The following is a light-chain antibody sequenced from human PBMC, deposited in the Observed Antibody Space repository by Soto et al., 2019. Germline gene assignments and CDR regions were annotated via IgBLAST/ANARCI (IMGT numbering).Light chain of an antibody. J-gene: IGKJ1*01. CDR2: DAS. CDR3: QQRSEWPRT. CDR1: QSISSS. V-gene: IGKV3-11*01. Sequence: ELVLTQSPATLSLSPGERATLSCRASQSISSSLAWYQQKPGQAPRLLIYDASTRATGFPARFSGSGSGTDFTLTIGSLEPEDFAVYYCQQRSEWPRTFGQGTKVDI.